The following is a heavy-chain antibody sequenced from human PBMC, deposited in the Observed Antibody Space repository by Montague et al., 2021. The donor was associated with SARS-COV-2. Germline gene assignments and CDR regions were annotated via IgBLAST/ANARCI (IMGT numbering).Heavy chain of an antibody. CDR3: AREGIPTPGAEWKILHYHGMDV. D-gene: IGHD1-14*01. CDR1: GGSISAYY. Sequence: SETLSLTCTVSGGSISAYYWSWIRQPPGKGLEWIAYMYNSRSSNYNPSLKSRVSISVDTSKGQFSLKLNSVTAADTAVYYCAREGIPTPGAEWKILHYHGMDVWGQGITVTVSS. CDR2: MYNSRSS. V-gene: IGHV4-59*13. J-gene: IGHJ6*02.